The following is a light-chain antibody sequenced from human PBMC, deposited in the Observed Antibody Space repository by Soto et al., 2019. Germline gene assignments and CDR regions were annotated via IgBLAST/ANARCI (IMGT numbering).Light chain of an antibody. V-gene: IGKV1-5*03. J-gene: IGKJ1*01. CDR2: KVS. Sequence: DIQLTQSPSTLSVSVGDRVIITCRASQPVDSWLAWYQQKPGRAPKLLIYKVSTLGSVVPSRFSGSGSGIEFNLTITSLQADDFATYYCQQYLRYPWTFGQGTRVEV. CDR3: QQYLRYPWT. CDR1: QPVDSW.